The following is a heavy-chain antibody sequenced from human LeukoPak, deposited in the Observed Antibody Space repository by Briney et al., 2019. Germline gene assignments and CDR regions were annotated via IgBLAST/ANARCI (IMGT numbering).Heavy chain of an antibody. V-gene: IGHV3-7*01. CDR1: GFTFSSYS. CDR3: ADYYSSSWDY. CDR2: IKQDGSEE. J-gene: IGHJ4*02. D-gene: IGHD6-13*01. Sequence: PGGSLRLSCAASGFTFSSYSMSWVRQPPGKGLQWVANIKQDGSEEYCVASVKGRFTISRDNAKNSLYLQMNSLRAEDTAVYYCADYYSSSWDYWGQGTLVTVSA.